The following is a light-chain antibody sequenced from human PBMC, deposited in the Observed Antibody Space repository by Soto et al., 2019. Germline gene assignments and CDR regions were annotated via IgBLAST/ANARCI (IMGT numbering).Light chain of an antibody. CDR3: QQSYSTPHP. V-gene: IGKV1-39*01. CDR1: QSISSY. CDR2: AAS. Sequence: DIQMTQSPSSLSASVGDRDTITCRASQSISSYLNWYQQKPGKAPKLLIYAASSLQSGVPSRFSGSGSGTDFTLTISSLQPEDFATYYCQQSYSTPHPFGQGTKLEIK. J-gene: IGKJ2*01.